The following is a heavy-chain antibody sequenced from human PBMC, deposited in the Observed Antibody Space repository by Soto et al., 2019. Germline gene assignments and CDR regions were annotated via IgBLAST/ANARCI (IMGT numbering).Heavy chain of an antibody. CDR2: IYYTGST. CDR1: GDSISDYY. D-gene: IGHD5-12*01. J-gene: IGHJ4*02. CDR3: ARLGRWLQALDS. V-gene: IGHV4-59*08. Sequence: QVQLQESGPGLVKPSETLSLTCTVSGDSISDYYWSWIRQPPGKGLEWVGYIYYTGSTTYNPSLKGRLPLSVDTSKNQFSLKLRSVSAADTAVYYCARLGRWLQALDSWGQGTLVTVSS.